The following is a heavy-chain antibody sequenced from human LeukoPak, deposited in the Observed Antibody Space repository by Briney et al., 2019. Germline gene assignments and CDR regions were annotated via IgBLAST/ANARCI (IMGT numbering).Heavy chain of an antibody. J-gene: IGHJ2*01. CDR3: ARNETANQRGFFDH. CDR2: ISSSGSGSTI. CDR1: GFSFASYE. V-gene: IGHV3-48*03. D-gene: IGHD2-21*02. Sequence: GGSLRLSCAPSGFSFASYEMNWVRQAPGKGLEWVSYISSSGSGSTIYYADSAKGRFTISRDNAKNSLYLQMNSLRAEDTAFYYCARNETANQRGFFDHWGRGTLVTVSS.